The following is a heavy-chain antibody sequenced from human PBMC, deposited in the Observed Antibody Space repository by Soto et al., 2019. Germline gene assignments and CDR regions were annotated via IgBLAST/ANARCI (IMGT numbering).Heavy chain of an antibody. CDR3: ARDCSSTANWIDP. Sequence: PSETLSLTCTVSGDAIYIGGYYWTWIRQHPGKGLEWIGYIYHTGKTYYNPSLESRVTMSVDTSKNQFSLKLASVTAADTAVYYCARDCSSTANWIDPWGQGTLVTVSS. CDR1: GDAIYIGGYY. J-gene: IGHJ5*02. D-gene: IGHD2-2*01. V-gene: IGHV4-31*03. CDR2: IYHTGKT.